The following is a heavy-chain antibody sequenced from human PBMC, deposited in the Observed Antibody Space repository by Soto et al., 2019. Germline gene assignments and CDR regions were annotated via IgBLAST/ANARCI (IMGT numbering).Heavy chain of an antibody. CDR2: IYHSGST. Sequence: QVQLQESGPGLVKPSGTLSLTCAVSGGSISSTNWWSWVRQSPGKGLEWIGEIYHSGSTNYNPSPRGRVTISVDKSNNQSPLKIRSVTAADTAMYYCATLPPRIELAVLPIPTWGQGTLVTVTS. D-gene: IGHD2-2*02. CDR3: ATLPPRIELAVLPIPT. CDR1: GGSISSTNW. V-gene: IGHV4-4*02. J-gene: IGHJ4*02.